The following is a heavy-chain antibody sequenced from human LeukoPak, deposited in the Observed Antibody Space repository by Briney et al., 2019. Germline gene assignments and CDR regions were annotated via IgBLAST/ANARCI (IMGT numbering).Heavy chain of an antibody. CDR2: ISPSGNT. J-gene: IGHJ4*02. CDR3: ARRVRSADYRLDY. Sequence: SETLSLTCAVYGGSFTIYSWTWIRQPPGKSLEWVGEISPSGNTQYNPSLKSRVTISLDASKSQFYLKLNSVAAADTAVYYCARRVRSADYRLDYWGQGTLVTVSS. V-gene: IGHV4-34*01. D-gene: IGHD4-11*01. CDR1: GGSFTIYS.